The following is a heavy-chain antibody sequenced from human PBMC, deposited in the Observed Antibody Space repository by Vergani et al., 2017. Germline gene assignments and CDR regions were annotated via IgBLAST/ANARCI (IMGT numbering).Heavy chain of an antibody. V-gene: IGHV1-69*12. CDR1: GGTFSSYA. CDR2: IIPIFGTA. CDR3: ARGRANYYDPSGCGDPHYCYYYCMDV. D-gene: IGHD3-22*01. Sequence: QVQLVQSGAEVKKPGSSVKVSCKASGGTFSSYAISWVRQAPGQGLEWMGGIIPIFGTANYAQKFQGRVTITADESTSTAYMELSSLRSEDTAVYYCARGRANYYDPSGCGDPHYCYYYCMDVWGQGTTVTVSS. J-gene: IGHJ6*02.